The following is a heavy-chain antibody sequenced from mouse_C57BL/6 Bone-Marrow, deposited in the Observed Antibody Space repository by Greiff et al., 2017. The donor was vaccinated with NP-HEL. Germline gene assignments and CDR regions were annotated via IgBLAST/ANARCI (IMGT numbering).Heavy chain of an antibody. V-gene: IGHV5-4*01. CDR2: ISDGGSYT. D-gene: IGHD2-5*01. J-gene: IGHJ4*01. Sequence: EVHLVESGGGLVKPGGSLKLSCAASGFTFSSYAMSWVRQTPEKRLEWVATISDGGSYTYYPDNVKGRFTISRDNAKNNLYLQMSHLKSEDTAMYYCAREDYYSNYLYAMDYWGQGTSVTVSS. CDR3: AREDYYSNYLYAMDY. CDR1: GFTFSSYA.